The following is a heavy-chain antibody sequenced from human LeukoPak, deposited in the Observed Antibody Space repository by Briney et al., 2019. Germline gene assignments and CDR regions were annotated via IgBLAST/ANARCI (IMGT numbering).Heavy chain of an antibody. J-gene: IGHJ5*02. V-gene: IGHV3-33*03. CDR3: AKAVAGTGGWFDP. D-gene: IGHD6-19*01. CDR2: IWYDGSQK. Sequence: PGGSLRLSCAASGFTFSSYGMHWVRQAPGKGLEWVAVIWYDGSQKNYGDSVTGRFTISRDNSKNTLYLEMNSLRAEDTAVYYCAKAVAGTGGWFDPWGQGTLVTVSS. CDR1: GFTFSSYG.